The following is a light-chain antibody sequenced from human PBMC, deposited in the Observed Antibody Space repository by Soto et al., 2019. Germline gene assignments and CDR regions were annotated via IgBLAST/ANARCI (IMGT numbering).Light chain of an antibody. CDR2: EVS. J-gene: IGLJ2*01. V-gene: IGLV2-14*01. CDR1: SNDVGLYSY. CDR3: NSYTTSSPLV. Sequence: QSVLTQPASVSGSPGQSITISCTGTSNDVGLYSYVSWYQHHPGKAPQLLIYEVSNRPSGVSNRFSGSKSGNTASLTISGLQAEDEADYYCNSYTTSSPLVFGGGTKLTVL.